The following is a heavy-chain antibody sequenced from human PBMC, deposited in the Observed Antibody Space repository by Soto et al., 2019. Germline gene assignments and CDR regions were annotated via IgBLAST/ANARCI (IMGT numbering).Heavy chain of an antibody. J-gene: IGHJ3*01. CDR1: GYNFIAQN. Sequence: QVHLVQAGAEVKKPGASVKVSCMASGYNFIAQNIHWVRQAPGLGLEWMGKMNPNSGGSDYAQEFQVRVTVTRDTYNSTVYMELTSINSDDTAVYYCARERHLHSPSDAFHLWGQGTMVIVSS. D-gene: IGHD2-15*01. V-gene: IGHV1-2*02. CDR2: MNPNSGGS. CDR3: ARERHLHSPSDAFHL.